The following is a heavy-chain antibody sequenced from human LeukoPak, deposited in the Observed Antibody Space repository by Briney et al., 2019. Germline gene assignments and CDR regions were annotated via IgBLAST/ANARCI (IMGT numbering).Heavy chain of an antibody. J-gene: IGHJ3*02. CDR1: GFTFSSYA. Sequence: GGSLRLSCAASGFTFSSYAMSWVRQAPGKGLEWVSAISGSGGSTYYADSVKGRFTISRDNAKNSLYLQMNSLRAEDTALYHCARVGPILTGYYFGAFDIWGQGTMVTVSS. D-gene: IGHD3-9*01. V-gene: IGHV3-23*01. CDR3: ARVGPILTGYYFGAFDI. CDR2: ISGSGGST.